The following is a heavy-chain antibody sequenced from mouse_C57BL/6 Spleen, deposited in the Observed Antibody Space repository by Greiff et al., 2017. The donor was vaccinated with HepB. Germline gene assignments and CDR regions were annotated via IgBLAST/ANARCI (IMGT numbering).Heavy chain of an antibody. J-gene: IGHJ2*01. D-gene: IGHD1-1*01. Sequence: EVKLQESGAELVKPGASVKLSCTASGFNIKDYYMHWVKQRTEQGLEWIGRIDPEDSETKYAAKVQGKATMASDTSSNTVYVQISSLTSEHTAVYYCTSLALDCWGQGTTLTVSS. CDR2: IDPEDSET. V-gene: IGHV14-2*01. CDR3: TSLALDC. CDR1: GFNIKDYY.